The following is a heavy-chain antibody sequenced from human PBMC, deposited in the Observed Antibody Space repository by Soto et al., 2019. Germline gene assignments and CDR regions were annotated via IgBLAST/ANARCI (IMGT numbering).Heavy chain of an antibody. CDR2: ISYDGSNK. D-gene: IGHD6-6*01. J-gene: IGHJ4*02. V-gene: IGHV3-30*18. Sequence: GGSLGLSCAASGFPFSSYCVHWVRKDPGKGLEWVAVISYDGSNKYYADSVKGRFTISRDNSKNTLYLQMNSLRAEDTAVYYCAKEEARIAARTAFDYWGQGTLVTVSS. CDR3: AKEEARIAARTAFDY. CDR1: GFPFSSYC.